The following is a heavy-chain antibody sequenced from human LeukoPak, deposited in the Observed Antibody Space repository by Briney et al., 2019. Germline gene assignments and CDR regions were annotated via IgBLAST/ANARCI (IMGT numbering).Heavy chain of an antibody. Sequence: SETLCLTCTVSGGSISSYYWSWIRQPPGEGLEWVGYIYYSGSTNYNPSLKSRVTMSVDTSKNQFSLKLSSVTAADTAVYYCARDLPPYGPISDAFDIWGQGTMVTVSS. V-gene: IGHV4-59*12. D-gene: IGHD2-21*01. CDR2: IYYSGST. J-gene: IGHJ3*02. CDR3: ARDLPPYGPISDAFDI. CDR1: GGSISSYY.